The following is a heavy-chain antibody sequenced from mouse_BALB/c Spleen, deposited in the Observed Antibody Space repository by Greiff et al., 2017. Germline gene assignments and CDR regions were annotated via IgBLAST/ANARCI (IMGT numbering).Heavy chain of an antibody. D-gene: IGHD2-4*01. CDR3: ARGLRRAMDY. Sequence: EVKLQQSGAELVKPGASVKLSCTASGFNIKDTYMHWVKQRPEQGLEWIGRIDPANGNTKYDPKFQGKATITADTSSNTAYLQLSSLTSEDTAVYYCARGLRRAMDYWGQGTSVTVSS. V-gene: IGHV14-3*02. CDR1: GFNIKDTY. CDR2: IDPANGNT. J-gene: IGHJ4*01.